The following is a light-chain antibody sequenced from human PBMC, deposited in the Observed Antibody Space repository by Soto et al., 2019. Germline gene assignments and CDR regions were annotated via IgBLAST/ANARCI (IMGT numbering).Light chain of an antibody. CDR1: QSLVHIDGNTY. CDR3: IQATQSYP. Sequence: DIVLTQTRLSSPVTLGQPASISCRSRQSLVHIDGNTYFNWLQQRPGQPPRLLIYKISNRFPGDLDKFSGSGAGTDFTLKISRVEAEDVGVYDCIQATQSYPFGQGTRQEIK. CDR2: KIS. J-gene: IGKJ2*01. V-gene: IGKV2-24*01.